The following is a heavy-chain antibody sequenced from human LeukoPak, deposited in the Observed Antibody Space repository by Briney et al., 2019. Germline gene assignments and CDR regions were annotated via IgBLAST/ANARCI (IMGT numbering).Heavy chain of an antibody. V-gene: IGHV1-18*01. J-gene: IGHJ4*02. CDR1: GYTFTSYG. Sequence: ASVKVSCKASGYTFTSYGISWVRQAPGQGLEWMGWISAYNGNTNYAQKLQGRVTMTTDTSTSTAYVELRSLRSDDTAVYYCARLQYYYDSSGYHYWGQGTLVTVSS. CDR3: ARLQYYYDSSGYHY. CDR2: ISAYNGNT. D-gene: IGHD3-22*01.